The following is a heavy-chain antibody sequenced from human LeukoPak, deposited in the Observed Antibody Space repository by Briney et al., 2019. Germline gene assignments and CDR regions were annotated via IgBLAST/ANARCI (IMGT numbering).Heavy chain of an antibody. V-gene: IGHV1-69*05. CDR2: IIPIFGTA. Sequence: GASVKVSRKASGSTFSSYAISWVRQAPGQGLEWMGRIIPIFGTANYAQKFQGRVTITTDESTSTAYMELSSLRSEDTAVSYCARDRSPMVRGVIGLDWGQGTLVTVSS. D-gene: IGHD3-10*01. CDR1: GSTFSSYA. CDR3: ARDRSPMVRGVIGLD. J-gene: IGHJ4*02.